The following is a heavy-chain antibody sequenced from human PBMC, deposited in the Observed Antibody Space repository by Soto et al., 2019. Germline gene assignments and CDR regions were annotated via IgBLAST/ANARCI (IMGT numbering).Heavy chain of an antibody. V-gene: IGHV4-59*01. CDR2: IYYNGNT. Sequence: PSETLSLTCTVSRGSISNYYWSWIRQPPGKGLEWVGYIYYNGNTNYNPSLKSRVTISVDTSKNQFSLKLTSVTAADSAVYYCARDRVVVSDAHYYYGMDVWGQGTTVTVSS. D-gene: IGHD2-2*01. J-gene: IGHJ6*02. CDR1: RGSISNYY. CDR3: ARDRVVVSDAHYYYGMDV.